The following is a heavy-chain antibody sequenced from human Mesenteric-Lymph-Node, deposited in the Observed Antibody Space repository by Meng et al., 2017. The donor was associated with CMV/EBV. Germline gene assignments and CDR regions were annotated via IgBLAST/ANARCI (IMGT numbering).Heavy chain of an antibody. Sequence: ETLSLTCATSGFTFSSYWMHWVRQAPGKGLVWVSRVNSDGTSTSYADSVKGRFTISRDNAENTLYLQMNSLRAEDTAVYYCARDGYCGGDCYNYNWFDPWGQGTLVTVSS. CDR2: VNSDGTST. CDR1: GFTFSSYW. CDR3: ARDGYCGGDCYNYNWFDP. V-gene: IGHV3-74*01. D-gene: IGHD2-21*01. J-gene: IGHJ5*02.